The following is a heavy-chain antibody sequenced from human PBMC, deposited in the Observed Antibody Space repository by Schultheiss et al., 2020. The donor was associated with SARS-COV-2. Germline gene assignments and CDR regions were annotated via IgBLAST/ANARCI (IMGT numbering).Heavy chain of an antibody. Sequence: LRLSCTVSGGSISSGGYYWSWIRQHPGKGLEWIGYIYYSGSTYYNPSLKSRVTISVDTSKNQFSLKLSSVTAADTAVYYCARGTTSRSDDSWGQGTLVTVSS. D-gene: IGHD2/OR15-2a*01. V-gene: IGHV4-31*03. CDR2: IYYSGST. CDR3: ARGTTSRSDDS. J-gene: IGHJ4*02. CDR1: GGSISSGGYY.